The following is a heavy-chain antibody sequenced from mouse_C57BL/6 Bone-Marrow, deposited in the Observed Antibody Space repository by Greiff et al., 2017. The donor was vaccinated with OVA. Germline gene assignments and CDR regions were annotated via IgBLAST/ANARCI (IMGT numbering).Heavy chain of an antibody. Sequence: QVQLQQSGAELVKPGASVKLSCKASGYTFTSYWMHWVKQRPGQGLEWIGMIHPNSGSTNYNEKFKSKATLTVDKSSSTAYMQLSSLTSEDSAVYYCGVYYDYEGFAYWGQGTLVTVSA. CDR1: GYTFTSYW. V-gene: IGHV1-64*01. J-gene: IGHJ3*01. D-gene: IGHD2-4*01. CDR2: IHPNSGST. CDR3: GVYYDYEGFAY.